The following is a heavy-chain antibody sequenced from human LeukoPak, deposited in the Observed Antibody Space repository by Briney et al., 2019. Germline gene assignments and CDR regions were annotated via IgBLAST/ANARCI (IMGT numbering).Heavy chain of an antibody. CDR1: GYTFTGYY. V-gene: IGHV1-2*02. Sequence: ASVKVSCKASGYTFTGYYMHWVRQAPGQGLEWMGWINPNSGGTNYAQKFQGRVTTTRDTSISTAYMELSRLRSDDTAVYYCARDQGNIAAAGVFDYWGQGTLVTVSS. CDR3: ARDQGNIAAAGVFDY. J-gene: IGHJ4*02. CDR2: INPNSGGT. D-gene: IGHD6-13*01.